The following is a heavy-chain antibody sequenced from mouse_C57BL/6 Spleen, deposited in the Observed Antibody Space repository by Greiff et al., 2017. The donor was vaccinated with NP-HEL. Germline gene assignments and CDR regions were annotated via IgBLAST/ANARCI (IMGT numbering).Heavy chain of an antibody. CDR3: ARSRRPTGSSYYFDY. CDR1: GYTFTSYW. V-gene: IGHV1-53*01. J-gene: IGHJ2*01. CDR2: INPSNGGT. Sequence: VKLQQPGTELVKPGASVKLSCKASGYTFTSYWMHWVKQRPGQGLEWIGNINPSNGGTNYNEKFKSKATLTVDKSSSTAYMQLSSLTSEDSAVYYCARSRRPTGSSYYFDYWGQGTTLTVSS. D-gene: IGHD1-1*01.